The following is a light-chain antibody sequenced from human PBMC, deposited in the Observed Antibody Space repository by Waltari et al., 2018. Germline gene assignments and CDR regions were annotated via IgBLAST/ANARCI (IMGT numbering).Light chain of an antibody. CDR3: QQNNSYAQT. CDR2: KAS. J-gene: IGKJ1*01. V-gene: IGKV1-5*03. CDR1: QSISSW. Sequence: DIQMTQSPSTLSASVGDRVTITCRASQSISSWLAWYQQTPGKAPKLLSYKASSLESGVSSKFSGSGAGTEFTLTISSLQPDDFATYYCQQNNSYAQTFGQGTKVEIK.